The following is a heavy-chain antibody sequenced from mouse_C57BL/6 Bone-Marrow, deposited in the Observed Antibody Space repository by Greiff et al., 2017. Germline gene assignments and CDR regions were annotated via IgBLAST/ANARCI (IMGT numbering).Heavy chain of an antibody. D-gene: IGHD2-4*01. J-gene: IGHJ4*01. V-gene: IGHV10-1*01. CDR1: GFSFNTYA. CDR2: IRSKSNNYAT. Sequence: EVKLVESGGGLVQPKGSLKLSCAASGFSFNTYAMNWVRQAPGKGLEWVARIRSKSNNYATYYADSVKDRFTISRDDSESMLYLQMNNLKTEDTAMYYCVRPLYPDLGPYAMDYWGQGTSVTVSS. CDR3: VRPLYPDLGPYAMDY.